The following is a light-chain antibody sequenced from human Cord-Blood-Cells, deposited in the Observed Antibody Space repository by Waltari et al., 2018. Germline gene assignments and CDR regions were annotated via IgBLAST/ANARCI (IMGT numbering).Light chain of an antibody. CDR2: DVS. V-gene: IGLV2-11*01. CDR3: CSYAGSYNYA. Sequence: QSALTQPRSVSGSPGQSVTISCTGTSSDVGGYNYVSWYQQHPGQAPKLMIYDVSKRPSGVPDRFSGSKSGNTAYLTISGLQAEDEADYYCCSYAGSYNYAFGTGTKVTVL. J-gene: IGLJ1*01. CDR1: SSDVGGYNY.